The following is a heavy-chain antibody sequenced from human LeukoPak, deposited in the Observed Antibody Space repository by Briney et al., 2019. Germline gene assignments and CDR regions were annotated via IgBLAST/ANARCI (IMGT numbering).Heavy chain of an antibody. CDR3: ARRRREIFGVVNRYYMDV. Sequence: PGGSLRLSCAASGFTFSSYAMSWVRQAPGKGLEWVSAISGSGGSTYYADSVKGRFTISRDNSKNTLYLQMNSLRAEDTAVYYCARRRREIFGVVNRYYMDVWGKGTTVTVSS. J-gene: IGHJ6*03. CDR2: ISGSGGST. D-gene: IGHD3-3*01. V-gene: IGHV3-23*01. CDR1: GFTFSSYA.